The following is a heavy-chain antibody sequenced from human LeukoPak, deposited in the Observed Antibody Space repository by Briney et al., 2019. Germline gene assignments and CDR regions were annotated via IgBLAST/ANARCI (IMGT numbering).Heavy chain of an antibody. D-gene: IGHD5-12*01. Sequence: GGSLRVSCAASGFTFSSYAMSWVRQAPGKGLEWVSAIRGSGSSTYYADSVKGRFTISRDNSKNTLYLQMNSLRAEDTAVYYCAKFGGGGYSGYASSAPDYWGQGTLVTVSS. CDR3: AKFGGGGYSGYASSAPDY. V-gene: IGHV3-23*01. CDR1: GFTFSSYA. CDR2: IRGSGSST. J-gene: IGHJ4*02.